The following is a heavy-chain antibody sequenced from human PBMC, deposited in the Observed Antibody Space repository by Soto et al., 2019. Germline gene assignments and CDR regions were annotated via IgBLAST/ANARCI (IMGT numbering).Heavy chain of an antibody. CDR1: GYSFAGYW. Sequence: GESLKISCNGSGYSFAGYWITWVRQKPGKDLEWMGRIDPSDSQTYYSPSFRGHVTISVTKSITTVFLQWSSLRASDTAMYYCARQIYDSDSGPNFQYYFDSWSQGSPVPVSS. CDR3: ARQIYDSDSGPNFQYYFDS. J-gene: IGHJ4*02. V-gene: IGHV5-10-1*01. CDR2: IDPSDSQT. D-gene: IGHD5-12*01.